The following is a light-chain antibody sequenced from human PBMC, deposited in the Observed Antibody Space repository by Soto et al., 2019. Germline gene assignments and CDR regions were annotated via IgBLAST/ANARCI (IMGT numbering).Light chain of an antibody. Sequence: DTQVTQSPTSLSASLGDRVTITCQASQDISNYLNWFQQKPGKAPKLLIYDASNLETGVPSRFSGSGSGTDFTFTISSLQPEDIATYYCQYYDNVPLITFGQGTRLEIK. CDR1: QDISNY. CDR3: QYYDNVPLIT. CDR2: DAS. J-gene: IGKJ5*01. V-gene: IGKV1-33*01.